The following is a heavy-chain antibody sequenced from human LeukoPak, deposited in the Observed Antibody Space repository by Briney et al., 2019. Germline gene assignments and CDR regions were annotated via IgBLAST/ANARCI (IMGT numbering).Heavy chain of an antibody. Sequence: QPGASLRLSCAASEFTFSSSVMSWVRQAPGKGLEWVSVIRGGGGTRYYADSVRGRFTIYRDNSKTTLYLQMNSLRADDTAIYSCAKGGLSDRRFEYWGQGTLVTVSS. J-gene: IGHJ4*02. CDR1: EFTFSSSV. D-gene: IGHD3-16*02. CDR2: IRGGGGTR. CDR3: AKGGLSDRRFEY. V-gene: IGHV3-23*01.